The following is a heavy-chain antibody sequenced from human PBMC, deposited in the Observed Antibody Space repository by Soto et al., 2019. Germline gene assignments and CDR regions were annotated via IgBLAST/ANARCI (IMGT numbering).Heavy chain of an antibody. J-gene: IGHJ4*02. V-gene: IGHV1-2*04. CDR1: GYTFTDYY. CDR2: INPKSGVT. Sequence: ASVKVSCKASGYTFTDYYVHWLRQAPGQGLEWMGRINPKSGVTHYAQKFQGWVTLTRDTSVSTAYMELNRLKSDDTAVFFCARGVSGWSPFDVWGQGTLVTVSS. CDR3: ARGVSGWSPFDV. D-gene: IGHD6-19*01.